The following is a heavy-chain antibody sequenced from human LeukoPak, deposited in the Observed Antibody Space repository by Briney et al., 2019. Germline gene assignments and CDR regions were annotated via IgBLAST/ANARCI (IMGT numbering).Heavy chain of an antibody. D-gene: IGHD3-10*01. CDR1: GGSITSYY. CDR3: ARERGYYGSGSHNDAFDI. Sequence: SETLSLTCTVSGGSITSYYWSWIRQPAGKGLEWIGRIYSSGSTNYNPSLKSRVTISVDTSKNQFSLKLSSVTAADTAVYYCARERGYYGSGSHNDAFDIWGQGTMVTVSS. J-gene: IGHJ3*02. V-gene: IGHV4-4*07. CDR2: IYSSGST.